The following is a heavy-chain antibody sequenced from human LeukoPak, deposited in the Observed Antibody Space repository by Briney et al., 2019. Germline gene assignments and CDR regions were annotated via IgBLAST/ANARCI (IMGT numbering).Heavy chain of an antibody. Sequence: LPGGSLRLSCAASGFTFSSYWMHWVRQAPGKGLVWVSRINSDGSSTSYADSVKGRFTISRDNAKNTLYLQMNSLRAEDTAVYYCARDFIEWIQLWFSIETNYYYYYYMDVWGKGTTVTVSS. CDR3: ARDFIEWIQLWFSIETNYYYYYYMDV. J-gene: IGHJ6*03. CDR1: GFTFSSYW. D-gene: IGHD5-18*01. V-gene: IGHV3-74*01. CDR2: INSDGSST.